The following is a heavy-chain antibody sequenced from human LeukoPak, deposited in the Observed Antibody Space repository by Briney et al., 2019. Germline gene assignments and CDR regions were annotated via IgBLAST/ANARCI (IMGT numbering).Heavy chain of an antibody. J-gene: IGHJ4*02. Sequence: SETLSLTCAVYGGSFSGYYWSWIRQPPGKGLEWIGEINHSGSNNYNPSLKSRVTISVDTSKNQFSLKLSSVTAADTAVYYCASHDILTGYSDYWGQGTLVTVSS. D-gene: IGHD3-9*01. V-gene: IGHV4-34*01. CDR2: INHSGSN. CDR3: ASHDILTGYSDY. CDR1: GGSFSGYY.